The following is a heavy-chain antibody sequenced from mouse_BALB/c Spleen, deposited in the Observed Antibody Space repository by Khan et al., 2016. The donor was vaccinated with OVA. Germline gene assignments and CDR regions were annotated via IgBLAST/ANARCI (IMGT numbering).Heavy chain of an antibody. CDR3: ASAWGTTTNTLEY. CDR1: GFSLTNYA. D-gene: IGHD1-1*01. J-gene: IGHJ2*01. V-gene: IGHV2-9*02. CDR2: IWAGGSP. Sequence: QVQLKESGPGLVAPSQSLSITCTVSGFSLTNYAVHWVRQPPGKGLEWLGVIWAGGSPNYNSALLSRLSLCQYHSQSHVFLKMNRLPTAGTALYCCASAWGTTTNTLEYRRQGSTLTVPS.